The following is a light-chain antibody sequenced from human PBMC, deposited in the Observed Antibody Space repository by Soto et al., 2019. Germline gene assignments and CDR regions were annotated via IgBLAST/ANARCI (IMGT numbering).Light chain of an antibody. Sequence: QSVLTHPASVSGSPGQSITISCTETSSDVGGYNFVSWYQQHPDKAPKLMIYDVTNRPSGVSNRFSGSKSGNTASLTISGLQAEDEADYYCSSYTSISIYVFGTGTKVTVL. CDR3: SSYTSISIYV. CDR2: DVT. J-gene: IGLJ1*01. V-gene: IGLV2-14*01. CDR1: SSDVGGYNF.